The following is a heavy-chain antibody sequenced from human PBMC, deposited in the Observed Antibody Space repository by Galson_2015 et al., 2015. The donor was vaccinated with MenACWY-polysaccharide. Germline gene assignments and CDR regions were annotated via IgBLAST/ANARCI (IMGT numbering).Heavy chain of an antibody. CDR3: AKDLPLWGAPDFDY. V-gene: IGHV3-30*18. D-gene: IGHD1-26*01. J-gene: IGHJ4*02. CDR2: ILYDGSNK. CDR1: GFTFSSYG. Sequence: SLRLSCAASGFTFSSYGMHWVRQAPGKGLEWVAVILYDGSNKYYADSVKGRFTISRDNSKNTVHLQMNSLRDEDTAVYYCAKDLPLWGAPDFDYWGQGALVTVSS.